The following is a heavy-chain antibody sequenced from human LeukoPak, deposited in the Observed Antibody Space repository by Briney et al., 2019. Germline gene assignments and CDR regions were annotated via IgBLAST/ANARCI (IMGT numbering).Heavy chain of an antibody. D-gene: IGHD3-3*01. CDR2: ISWNSGSI. Sequence: PGGSLRLSCAASGFTFDDYAMHWVRQAPGKGLEWVSGISWNSGSIGYADSVKGRFTISRDNSKNTLYLQMNSLRAEDTAVYYCANEGITIFGVAHDYWGQGTLVTVSS. J-gene: IGHJ4*02. CDR1: GFTFDDYA. V-gene: IGHV3-9*01. CDR3: ANEGITIFGVAHDY.